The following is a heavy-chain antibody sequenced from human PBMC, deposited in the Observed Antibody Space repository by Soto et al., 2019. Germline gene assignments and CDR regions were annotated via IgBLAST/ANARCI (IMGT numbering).Heavy chain of an antibody. CDR3: AKEGQMTTVTDNYFAP. CDR2: IGGSGGGT. V-gene: IGHV3-23*01. Sequence: EVQLLESGGGLVQPGGSLRLSCAASGFTFSSYAMSWVRQAPGKRLEWVSAIGGSGGGTYYADSVKGRFTISRDNYKNSLFLQMNSLRAEDTAVYYCAKEGQMTTVTDNYFAPWGQGTLVTVSS. J-gene: IGHJ5*02. CDR1: GFTFSSYA. D-gene: IGHD4-17*01.